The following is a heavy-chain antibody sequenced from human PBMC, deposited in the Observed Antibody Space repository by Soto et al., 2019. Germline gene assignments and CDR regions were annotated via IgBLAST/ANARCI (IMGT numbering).Heavy chain of an antibody. CDR1: GYTFTGYY. J-gene: IGHJ4*02. V-gene: IGHV1-2*02. CDR2: INPNSGGT. D-gene: IGHD5-18*01. Sequence: GASVKVSCKASGYTFTGYYMYWVRQAPGQGLEWMGWINPNSGGTNYAQKFQGRVTMTRDTSISTAYMELSRLRSDDTAVYYCARVDTAMVRIQTFDYWGQGTLVTVSS. CDR3: ARVDTAMVRIQTFDY.